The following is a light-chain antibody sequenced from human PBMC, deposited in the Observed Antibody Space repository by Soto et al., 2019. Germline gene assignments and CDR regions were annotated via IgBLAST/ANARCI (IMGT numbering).Light chain of an antibody. CDR1: HTINIY. J-gene: IGKJ1*01. CDR3: QQSYSSVRT. V-gene: IGKV1-39*01. Sequence: DIQMTQSPSSLSASVGDRVTIACRSSHTINIYLNWYQQKPGQDPKLLIHTASTVHSGVPSRFSGSGSGTDFTLTINNLQPEDFATYYCQQSYSSVRTFGQGTKVEL. CDR2: TAS.